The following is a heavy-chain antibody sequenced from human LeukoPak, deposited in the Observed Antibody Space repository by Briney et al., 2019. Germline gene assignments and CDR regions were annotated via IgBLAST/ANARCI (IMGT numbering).Heavy chain of an antibody. CDR1: GYIFATYW. V-gene: IGHV5-51*01. Sequence: EDPLKISCQGSGYIFATYWVGWVRQMPGKGLEWVGISAVVDVTTSYGPSFQGKVTSSVDTSISTAYLQWSSLKASDTAMYYCARHRSIGYYDFWGQGTLAT. CDR3: ARHRSIGYYDF. J-gene: IGHJ4*02. CDR2: SAVVDVTT. D-gene: IGHD3-22*01.